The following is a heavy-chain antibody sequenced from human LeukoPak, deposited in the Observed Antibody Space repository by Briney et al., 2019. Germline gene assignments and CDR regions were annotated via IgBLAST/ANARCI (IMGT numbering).Heavy chain of an antibody. D-gene: IGHD3-16*01. V-gene: IGHV1-3*04. J-gene: IGHJ4*02. CDR3: ARGDDPDY. CDR1: EYTFTRYA. CDR2: INTGNGNA. Sequence: ASVKVSCKASEYTFTRYAMHWVRQAPGQRLEWMGWINTGNGNAKYSQKFQGRVTITRDTSATTAYIELNSLRSEDTAVYYCARGDDPDYWGQGTLVTVSS.